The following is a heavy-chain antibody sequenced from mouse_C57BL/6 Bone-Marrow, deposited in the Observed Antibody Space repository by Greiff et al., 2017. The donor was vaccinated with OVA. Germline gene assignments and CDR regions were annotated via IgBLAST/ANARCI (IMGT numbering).Heavy chain of an antibody. Sequence: EVKLQESGPGLVKPSQSLSLTCSVTGYSITSGYYWNWIRQFPGNKLEWLGYISYDGSNNYNPSLKNRISITRYTSKNQFFLKLTSVTTEDTATYYCARGGNYEYGGDAMDYWGQGTSVTVSS. J-gene: IGHJ4*01. D-gene: IGHD2-4*01. CDR2: ISYDGSN. V-gene: IGHV3-6*01. CDR3: ARGGNYEYGGDAMDY. CDR1: GYSITSGYY.